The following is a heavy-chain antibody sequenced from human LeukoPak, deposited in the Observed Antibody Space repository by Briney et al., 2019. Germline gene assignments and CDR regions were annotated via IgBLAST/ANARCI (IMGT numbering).Heavy chain of an antibody. J-gene: IGHJ4*02. D-gene: IGHD3-22*01. CDR2: IYSGGST. CDR1: GFTVSSNY. V-gene: IGHV3-66*01. Sequence: GGSLRLSCAASGFTVSSNYMSWVRQAPGKGLEWVSVIYSGGSTYYADSVKGRFTISRDNSKNTLYLQMNSLRAEDTAVYYCAGEDYYDSSGYYSWGQGTLVTVSS. CDR3: AGEDYYDSSGYYS.